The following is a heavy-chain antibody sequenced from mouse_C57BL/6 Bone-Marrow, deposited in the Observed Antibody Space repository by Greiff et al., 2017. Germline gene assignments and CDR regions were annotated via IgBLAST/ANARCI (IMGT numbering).Heavy chain of an antibody. D-gene: IGHD2-1*01. CDR1: GYTFTSYG. V-gene: IGHV1-81*01. J-gene: IGHJ1*03. Sequence: QVQLKESGAELARPGASVKLSCKASGYTFTSYGISWVKQRTGQGLEWIGEIYPRRGNTYYNEKFKGKATLPADKSSSTAYMGLRSLTSEDSAGYFFSRSRVIYYGNYDWYFDVWGTGTTVTVSS. CDR3: SRSRVIYYGNYDWYFDV. CDR2: IYPRRGNT.